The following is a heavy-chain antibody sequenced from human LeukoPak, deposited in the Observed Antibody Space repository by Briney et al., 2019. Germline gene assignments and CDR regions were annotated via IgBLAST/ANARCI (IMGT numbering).Heavy chain of an antibody. CDR2: IYSGGST. CDR1: GFTVSSNY. J-gene: IGHJ3*02. Sequence: GGSLRLSCAASGFTVSSNYMSWVRQAPGKGLEWVSVIYSGGSTDYADSVKGRFTISRDNSKNTLYLQMNSLRVEDTAVYYCARSSHYDILTGYSEEDAFDIWGQGTMVAVSS. CDR3: ARSSHYDILTGYSEEDAFDI. V-gene: IGHV3-53*01. D-gene: IGHD3-9*01.